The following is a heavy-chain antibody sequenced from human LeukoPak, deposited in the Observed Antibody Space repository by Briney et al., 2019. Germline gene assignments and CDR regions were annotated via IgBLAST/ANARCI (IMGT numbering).Heavy chain of an antibody. Sequence: GESLKISCKGSGYSFTSYWIAWVRQMPGKGLGGMGIIHPGNSDTRYSPSFEGQVTISADKSISTAYLQWSSLEASDTAMYYCARLYCTGGTCFDPWGQGNLVTVSS. V-gene: IGHV5-51*01. J-gene: IGHJ5*02. D-gene: IGHD2-8*02. CDR3: ARLYCTGGTCFDP. CDR1: GYSFTSYW. CDR2: IHPGNSDT.